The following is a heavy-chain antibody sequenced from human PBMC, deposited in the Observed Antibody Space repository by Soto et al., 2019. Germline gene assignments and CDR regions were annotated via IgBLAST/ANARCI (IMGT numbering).Heavy chain of an antibody. CDR3: ARTGIDYYDSSGYQRGYWFDP. CDR2: MNPNSGNT. J-gene: IGHJ5*02. D-gene: IGHD3-22*01. CDR1: GYTFTSYD. Sequence: WASVKVSCKASGYTFTSYDINWVRQATGQGLEWMGWMNPNSGNTGYAQKFQGRVTMTRNTSISTAYMELSSLRSEDTAVYYCARTGIDYYDSSGYQRGYWFDPWGQGTLVTSPQ. V-gene: IGHV1-8*01.